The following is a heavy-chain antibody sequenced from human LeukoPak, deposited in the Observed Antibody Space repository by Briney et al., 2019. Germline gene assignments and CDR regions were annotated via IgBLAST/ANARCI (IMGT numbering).Heavy chain of an antibody. CDR3: ATELKSSGWHDY. Sequence: ASVKVSCKVSVYTLTELSMHWLRQAPGKGLEWMGGFDPEDGETIYAQKFRGRVTMTEDTSTDTAYMELSSLRSEDTAVYYCATELKSSGWHDYWGQGTLVTVSS. CDR1: VYTLTELS. J-gene: IGHJ4*02. V-gene: IGHV1-24*01. D-gene: IGHD6-25*01. CDR2: FDPEDGET.